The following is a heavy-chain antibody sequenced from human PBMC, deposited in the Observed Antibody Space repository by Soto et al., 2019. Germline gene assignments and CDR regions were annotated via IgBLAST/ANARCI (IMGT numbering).Heavy chain of an antibody. CDR2: ISYDGSNK. D-gene: IGHD3-10*01. Sequence: PGGSLRLSCAASGFTFSSYAMHWVRQAPGKGLEWVAVISYDGSNKYYADSVKGRFTISRDNSKNTLYLQMNSLRAEDTAVYYCARDFRMVRGVGLGYWGQGTLVTVSS. V-gene: IGHV3-30-3*01. J-gene: IGHJ4*02. CDR1: GFTFSSYA. CDR3: ARDFRMVRGVGLGY.